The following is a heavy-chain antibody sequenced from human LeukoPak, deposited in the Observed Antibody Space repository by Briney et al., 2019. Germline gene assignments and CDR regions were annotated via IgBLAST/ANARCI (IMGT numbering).Heavy chain of an antibody. V-gene: IGHV3-23*01. CDR2: ISGSGGST. J-gene: IGHJ4*02. Sequence: SGGSLRLSCAASGFTFSSYAMSWVRQAPGKGLEWVSGISGSGGSTYYADSVKGRFTISRDNSKNTLYLQMNSLRAEDTAVYYCAKDYCSGGSCYAGGYYFDYWGQGTLVTVSS. D-gene: IGHD2-15*01. CDR1: GFTFSSYA. CDR3: AKDYCSGGSCYAGGYYFDY.